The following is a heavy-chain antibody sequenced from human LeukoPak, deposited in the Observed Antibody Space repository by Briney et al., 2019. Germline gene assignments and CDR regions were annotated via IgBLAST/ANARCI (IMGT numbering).Heavy chain of an antibody. Sequence: GGSLRLSCAASGSTFSSYAMHWVRQAPGKGLEWVAVISYDGSNKYYADAVKGRFTISRGNSNSTLYLQMNNLRVDDTAVYYCARASWGYDFDSWGLGTLVAVSS. J-gene: IGHJ4*02. CDR3: ARASWGYDFDS. D-gene: IGHD7-27*01. CDR2: ISYDGSNK. CDR1: GSTFSSYA. V-gene: IGHV3-30*14.